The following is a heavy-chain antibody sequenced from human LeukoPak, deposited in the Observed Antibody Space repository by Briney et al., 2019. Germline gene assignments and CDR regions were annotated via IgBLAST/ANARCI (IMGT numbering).Heavy chain of an antibody. CDR1: GFSLSTSGMC. Sequence: ESAPALVKPTQALTLTCTFSGFSLSTSGMCVSWIRQPPGKALEWLARIDWDDDKYYSTSLKTRLTISKGTSKNQVVLTMTNMDPVDTATYYCARGRWYVDYWGQGTLVTVST. CDR2: IDWDDDK. V-gene: IGHV2-70*11. CDR3: ARGRWYVDY. D-gene: IGHD6-13*01. J-gene: IGHJ4*02.